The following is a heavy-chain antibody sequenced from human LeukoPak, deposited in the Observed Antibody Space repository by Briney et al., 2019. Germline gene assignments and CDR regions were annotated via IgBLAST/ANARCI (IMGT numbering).Heavy chain of an antibody. J-gene: IGHJ6*03. D-gene: IGHD3-10*01. CDR1: GFTFSSYC. CDR2: IYSGGST. CDR3: ASGLEIYGTRYYDMDV. V-gene: IGHV3-53*01. Sequence: GGSLTLSCTVSGFTFSSYCLSWVLQPPGKGLEWVSVIYSGGSTYYADSVKGRFTISRDNSKNTLYLQMNSLRAEDTAVYYCASGLEIYGTRYYDMDVCGTGTTVTVSS.